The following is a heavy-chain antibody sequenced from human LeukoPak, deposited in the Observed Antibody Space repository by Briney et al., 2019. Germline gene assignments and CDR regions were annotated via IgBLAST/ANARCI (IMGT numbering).Heavy chain of an antibody. J-gene: IGHJ4*02. CDR2: INSNSGGT. V-gene: IGHV1-2*02. CDR3: ARDPQLNIPEFDY. D-gene: IGHD2-2*02. CDR1: GYIFNGYY. Sequence: GASVKVSCKASGYIFNGYYMHWVRQAPGQGLEWMGWINSNSGGTKYAQKFLGRVTMTRDASISTAYMELSGLRSDDTAVYYCARDPQLNIPEFDYWGQGALVTVSS.